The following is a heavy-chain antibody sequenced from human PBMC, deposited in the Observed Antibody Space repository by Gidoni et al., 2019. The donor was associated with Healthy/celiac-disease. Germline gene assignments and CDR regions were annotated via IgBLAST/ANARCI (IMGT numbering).Heavy chain of an antibody. CDR2: IKQDGSEK. CDR3: ARADCSGGSCYLKY. D-gene: IGHD2-15*01. Sequence: EVQLVESGGGLVQPGGSLRLPCAASGFTFSSYWMSWVRQAPGKGLEWVANIKQDGSEKYYVDSVKGRFTISRDNAKNSLYLQMNSLRAEDTAVYYCARADCSGGSCYLKYWGQGTLVTVSS. J-gene: IGHJ4*02. V-gene: IGHV3-7*01. CDR1: GFTFSSYW.